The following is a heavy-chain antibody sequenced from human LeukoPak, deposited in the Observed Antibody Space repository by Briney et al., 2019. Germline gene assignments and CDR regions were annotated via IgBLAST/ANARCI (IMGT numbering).Heavy chain of an antibody. CDR2: ISSSGSYI. CDR1: AFTFSSYS. D-gene: IGHD3-9*01. CDR3: ARDIRVLRYFDWLSPADAFDI. V-gene: IGHV3-21*01. Sequence: GGSLRLSCAASAFTFSSYSMNWVRQAPGKGLEWVSSISSSGSYIYYADSVKGRFTISRDNAKNSLYLQMNSLRAEDTAVYYCARDIRVLRYFDWLSPADAFDIWGQGTMVTVSS. J-gene: IGHJ3*02.